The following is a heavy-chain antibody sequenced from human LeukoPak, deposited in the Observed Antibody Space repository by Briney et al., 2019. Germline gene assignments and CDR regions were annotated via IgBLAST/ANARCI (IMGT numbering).Heavy chain of an antibody. CDR1: GFTFSSYA. CDR3: ARGFYCTSTSCSTGFDY. CDR2: ISSSNSHI. D-gene: IGHD2-2*01. V-gene: IGHV3-21*01. Sequence: GGSLRLSCAASGFTFSSYAMNWVRQAPGKGLEWVPSISSSNSHIYYADSVKGRFTISRDNAKNSLYLQMNSLRAEDTAVYYCARGFYCTSTSCSTGFDYWGQGALVTVSS. J-gene: IGHJ4*02.